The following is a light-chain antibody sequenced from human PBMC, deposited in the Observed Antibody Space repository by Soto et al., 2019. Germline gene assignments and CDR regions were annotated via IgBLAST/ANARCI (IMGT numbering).Light chain of an antibody. V-gene: IGLV1-51*01. CDR1: SSNIGDNY. J-gene: IGLJ2*01. CDR2: DNN. Sequence: QSVLTQPPSVSAAPGQKVTISCSGSSSNIGDNYVSWYQHLPGTAPKLLIYDNNKRPSGIPDRFSGSKSGTSATLGITGLRTGDEADYYCGTWDSRLSAEVFGGGTKVTVL. CDR3: GTWDSRLSAEV.